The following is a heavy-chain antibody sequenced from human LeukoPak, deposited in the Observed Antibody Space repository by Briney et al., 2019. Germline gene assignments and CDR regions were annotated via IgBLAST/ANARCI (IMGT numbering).Heavy chain of an antibody. CDR1: GFTFSSYA. CDR3: AKSMNTATRGYFDY. D-gene: IGHD5-18*01. V-gene: IGHV3-23*01. Sequence: GGSLRLSCAAPGFTFSSYAMSWVRQAPGKGLEWVSAISGSGGSTYYADSVKGRFTISRDNSKNTLYLQMNSLRAEDTAAYYCAKSMNTATRGYFDYWGQGTLVTVSS. CDR2: ISGSGGST. J-gene: IGHJ4*02.